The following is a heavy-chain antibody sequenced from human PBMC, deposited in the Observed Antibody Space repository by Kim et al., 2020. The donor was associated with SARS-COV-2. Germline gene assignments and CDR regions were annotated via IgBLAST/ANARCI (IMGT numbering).Heavy chain of an antibody. CDR1: GDSISNDF. CDR3: ARLSNSNSRIRYFYFDL. Sequence: SETLSLTCTVSGDSISNDFWSWIRQPPGKGPEWIGYIYNDGTRNYNPSLKSRLTISLDMSKSQFSLKLVSVTAADTAVYYCARLSNSNSRIRYFYFDLWG. V-gene: IGHV4-59*08. J-gene: IGHJ2*01. CDR2: IYNDGTR. D-gene: IGHD4-4*01.